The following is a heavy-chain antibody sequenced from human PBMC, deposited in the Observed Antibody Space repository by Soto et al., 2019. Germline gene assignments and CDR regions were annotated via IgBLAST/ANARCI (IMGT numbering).Heavy chain of an antibody. CDR3: ARYIRGPTVYYFDF. CDR2: INSGSST. Sequence: GGSLRLSCAPSGFTVSSHYMSWVRQAPGKGLEWVSVINSGSSTYYADSVKGRFTISRDNSKDTVDLQMNGLRAEDTAVYYCARYIRGPTVYYFDFWGPGVLVTVSS. CDR1: GFTVSSHY. D-gene: IGHD1-1*01. J-gene: IGHJ4*02. V-gene: IGHV3-53*01.